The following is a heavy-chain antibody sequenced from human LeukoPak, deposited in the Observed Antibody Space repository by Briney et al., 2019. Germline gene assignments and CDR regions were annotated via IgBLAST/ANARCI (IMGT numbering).Heavy chain of an antibody. CDR1: DNSISSFY. V-gene: IGHV4-59*01. CDR2: VYKTGHT. D-gene: IGHD2-21*02. CDR3: ARVVNYYSMFDP. J-gene: IGHJ5*02. Sequence: SETLSLTCTVSDNSISSFYWSWIRQPPGKGLEWIGFVYKTGHTNYNPSLKSRVAISLDGSKSQVSLKLTSVTAADTAVYYCARVVNYYSMFDPWGQGTLVTVSS.